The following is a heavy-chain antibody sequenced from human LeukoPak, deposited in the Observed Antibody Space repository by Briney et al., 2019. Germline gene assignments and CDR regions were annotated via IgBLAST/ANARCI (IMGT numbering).Heavy chain of an antibody. CDR2: ISGSGGST. V-gene: IGHV3-23*01. D-gene: IGHD6-6*01. J-gene: IGHJ2*01. Sequence: PGGSLRLSCAASGFTFSSYAMSWVRQAPGKGLEWVSAISGSGGSTYYADSVKGRFTISRENSKNTLYLQMNSLRAEDTAVYYCAKGAIAARLPWYFDLWGRGTLVTVSS. CDR3: AKGAIAARLPWYFDL. CDR1: GFTFSSYA.